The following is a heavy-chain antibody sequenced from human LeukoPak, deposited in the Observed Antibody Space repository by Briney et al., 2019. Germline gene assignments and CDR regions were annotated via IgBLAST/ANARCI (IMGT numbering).Heavy chain of an antibody. CDR3: ARSRGVGATGFDI. CDR2: INAGNGNT. D-gene: IGHD1-26*01. V-gene: IGHV1-3*01. J-gene: IGHJ3*02. Sequence: ASVKVSCKASGYTFTSYAMHWVRQAPGQRLEWMGWINAGNGNTKYSQKFQGRVTITRDTSASTAYMELSSLRSEDTAVYYCARSRGVGATGFDIWGQGTMVTVSS. CDR1: GYTFTSYA.